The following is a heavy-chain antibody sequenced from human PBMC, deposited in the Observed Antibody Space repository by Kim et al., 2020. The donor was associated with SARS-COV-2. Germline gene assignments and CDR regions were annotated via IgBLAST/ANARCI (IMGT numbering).Heavy chain of an antibody. CDR2: ISSSSSYI. CDR1: GFTFSSYS. D-gene: IGHD3-22*01. CDR3: ARGEYYYDSGGNHGFDP. J-gene: IGHJ5*02. Sequence: GGSLRLSCAASGFTFSSYSMNWVRQAPGKGLEWVSSISSSSSYIYYADSVKGRFTISRDNAKNSLYRQMNSLRAEDTAVYYCARGEYYYDSGGNHGFDPWGQGTLVTVSS. V-gene: IGHV3-21*01.